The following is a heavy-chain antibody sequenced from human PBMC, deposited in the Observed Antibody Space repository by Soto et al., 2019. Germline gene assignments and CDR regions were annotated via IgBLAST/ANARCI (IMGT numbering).Heavy chain of an antibody. CDR2: ISGSGGST. D-gene: IGHD5-18*01. CDR3: AKDLEAMVEGYAFDI. Sequence: GGSLRLSCAASGFTFSSYAMSWVRQGPGKGLEWVSAISGSGGSTYYADPVKGRFTISRENSKNTLYLQMNSLRAEDTAVYYCAKDLEAMVEGYAFDIWGQGTMVNVS. J-gene: IGHJ3*02. CDR1: GFTFSSYA. V-gene: IGHV3-23*01.